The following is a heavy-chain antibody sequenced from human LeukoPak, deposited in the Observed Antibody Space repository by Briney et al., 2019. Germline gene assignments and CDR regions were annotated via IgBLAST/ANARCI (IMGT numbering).Heavy chain of an antibody. D-gene: IGHD3-16*01. J-gene: IGHJ6*02. CDR2: IYYSGST. V-gene: IGHV4-39*01. CDR3: ARRSRTFGKYYYYGMDV. Sequence: SETLSPTCTVSGGSISSSSYYWGWIRQPPGKGLEWIGSIYYSGSTYYNPSLKSRVTISVDTSKNQFSLKLSSVTAADTAVYYCARRSRTFGKYYYYGMDVWGQGTTVTVSS. CDR1: GGSISSSSYY.